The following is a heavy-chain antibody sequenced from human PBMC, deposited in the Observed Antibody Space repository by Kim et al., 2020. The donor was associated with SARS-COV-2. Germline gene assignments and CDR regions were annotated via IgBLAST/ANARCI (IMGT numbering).Heavy chain of an antibody. Sequence: SETLSLTCTVSGASMRSGTHYWTWIRQFPGKGLEWIGYIYYSGSTYYNPSLKSRATISIDMSENQFSLKLDSLTSADTAVYYCARAGITLVRGGTTYLYSGLDVWGQGTTVNVSS. D-gene: IGHD3-10*01. J-gene: IGHJ6*02. CDR2: IYYSGST. V-gene: IGHV4-31*03. CDR1: GASMRSGTHY. CDR3: ARAGITLVRGGTTYLYSGLDV.